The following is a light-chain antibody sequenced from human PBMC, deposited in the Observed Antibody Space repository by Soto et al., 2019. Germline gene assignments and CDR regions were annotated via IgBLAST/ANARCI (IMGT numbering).Light chain of an antibody. J-gene: IGKJ2*01. CDR3: QQSYSNPYT. V-gene: IGKV1-39*01. CDR2: GAY. CDR1: QSISSY. Sequence: DIQMTQSPSSLSASVGDRVTITCRASQSISSYLNWYQQKPGKAPKLLIYGAYSLQSGVPSRFSGSGSGTDFTLTISSLQPDDFAAYYCQQSYSNPYTFGQGTKLEIK.